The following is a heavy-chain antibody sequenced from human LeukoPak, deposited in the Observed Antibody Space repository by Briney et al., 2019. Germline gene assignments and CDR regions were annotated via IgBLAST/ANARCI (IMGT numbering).Heavy chain of an antibody. Sequence: SETLSLTCTVSGGSISSYSLSWIRQPPGKGLEWVGYIYYSGSNNYNPSLESRVTILFGASNNQFFLQLSYVTGADAAGDYCAIVGTGRRSYYMDVWGKGTTVTVSS. CDR2: IYYSGSN. CDR3: AIVGTGRRSYYMDV. CDR1: GGSISSYS. V-gene: IGHV4-59*01. D-gene: IGHD7-27*01. J-gene: IGHJ6*03.